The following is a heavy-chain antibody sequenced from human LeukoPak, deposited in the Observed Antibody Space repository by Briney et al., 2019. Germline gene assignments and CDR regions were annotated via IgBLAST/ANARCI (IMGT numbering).Heavy chain of an antibody. CDR2: IYYSGST. D-gene: IGHD3-16*02. CDR3: ARRGDDYVWGSYRSTRNWFDP. Sequence: SETLSLTCTVSGGSISSSSYYWGWIRQPPGKGLEWIGSIYYSGSTYYNPSLKSRVTISVDTSKNQFSLKLSSVTAADTAVYYCARRGDDYVWGSYRSTRNWFDPWGQGTLVTVSS. CDR1: GGSISSSSYY. J-gene: IGHJ5*02. V-gene: IGHV4-39*01.